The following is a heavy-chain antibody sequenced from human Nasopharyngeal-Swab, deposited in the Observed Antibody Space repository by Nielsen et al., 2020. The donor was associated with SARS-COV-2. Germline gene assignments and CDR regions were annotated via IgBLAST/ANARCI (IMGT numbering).Heavy chain of an antibody. J-gene: IGHJ4*03. CDR3: ARAKVSWSGEFDY. Sequence: ASVKVSCKASGYTFTNHVIHWVRQAPGQRLEWMGWINVGNDNRRYSLKFHDRITITRDTSASTAYMELSSLISEDTAVYYCARAKVSWSGEFDYWGQGTTVTVSS. CDR1: GYTFTNHV. CDR2: INVGNDNR. D-gene: IGHD3-3*01. V-gene: IGHV1-3*01.